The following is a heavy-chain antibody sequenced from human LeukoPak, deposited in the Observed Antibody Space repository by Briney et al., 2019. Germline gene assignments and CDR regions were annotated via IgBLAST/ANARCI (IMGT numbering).Heavy chain of an antibody. J-gene: IGHJ3*02. CDR1: GFTVNSTY. V-gene: IGHV3-53*01. Sequence: GGSLRLTCVASGFTVNSTYMTWVRQTPGKGLDWVSLIYRGGNIYYGDSVRGRFTMSRDIFQNVVFLEMNTLRAEDTAVYYCAAGGVTAERHAFEIWGNGTVVTVSS. D-gene: IGHD2-21*02. CDR3: AAGGVTAERHAFEI. CDR2: IYRGGNI.